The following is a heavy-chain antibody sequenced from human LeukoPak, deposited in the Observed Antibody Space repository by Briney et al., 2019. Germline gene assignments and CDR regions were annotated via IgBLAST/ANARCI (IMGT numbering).Heavy chain of an antibody. V-gene: IGHV3-74*01. J-gene: IGHJ6*03. D-gene: IGHD3-10*01. CDR3: ARDHRGSGSRYYYYYMDV. CDR2: INSGGSST. Sequence: GGSLRLSCAASGFTFSSYSMNWVRQAPGKGLVWVSRINSGGSSTSYADSVKGRFTISRDNAKNTLYLQMNSLRAEDTAVYYCARDHRGSGSRYYYYYMDVWGKGTTVTISS. CDR1: GFTFSSYS.